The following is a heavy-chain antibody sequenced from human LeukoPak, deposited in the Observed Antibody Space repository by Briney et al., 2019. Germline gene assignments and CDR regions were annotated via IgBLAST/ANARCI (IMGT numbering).Heavy chain of an antibody. CDR3: ARLGLHGSGTYYFFDY. Sequence: ASVKVSCKASGQSLTGYVIHWVRQAPGQGLEWVGRIDPNTGDTIYAQNFQGRVTVTSATSISTAYMQLSRLTSDATDAYFCARLGLHGSGTYYFFDYWGQGTLVTVSS. D-gene: IGHD3-10*01. CDR2: IDPNTGDT. CDR1: GQSLTGYV. V-gene: IGHV1-2*05. J-gene: IGHJ4*02.